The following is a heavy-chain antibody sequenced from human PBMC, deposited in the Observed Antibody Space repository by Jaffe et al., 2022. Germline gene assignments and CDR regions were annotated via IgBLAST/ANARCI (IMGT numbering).Heavy chain of an antibody. V-gene: IGHV3-74*01. CDR3: ARAGLSGSYYPFDF. Sequence: EVQLVESGGGLVQPGGSLRLSCAASGFTFSSHWMHWVRQAPGKGLVWVSRINSDGSNTGYADSARGRFTISRDNAKNTLYLQMNSLRAEDTAVYYCARAGLSGSYYPFDFWGQGTLVTVSS. CDR2: INSDGSNT. CDR1: GFTFSSHW. D-gene: IGHD1-26*01. J-gene: IGHJ4*02.